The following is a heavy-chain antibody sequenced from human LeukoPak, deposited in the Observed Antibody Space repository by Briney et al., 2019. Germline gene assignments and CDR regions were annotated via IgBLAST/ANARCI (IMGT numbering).Heavy chain of an antibody. CDR1: GFTFSSYS. Sequence: GGSLRLSCAASGFTFSSYSMNWVRQAPGKGLEWVPSISISSSYIYYADSVKGRFTISRDNAKNSLYLQMNSLRAEDTAVYYCAELGITMIGGVWGKGTTVTISS. D-gene: IGHD3-10*02. J-gene: IGHJ6*04. CDR2: ISISSSYI. V-gene: IGHV3-21*01. CDR3: AELGITMIGGV.